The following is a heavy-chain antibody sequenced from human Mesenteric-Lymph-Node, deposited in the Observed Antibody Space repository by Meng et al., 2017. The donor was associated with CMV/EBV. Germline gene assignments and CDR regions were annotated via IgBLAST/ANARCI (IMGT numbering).Heavy chain of an antibody. CDR3: ARVDTNEEGNWFDP. CDR2: INPNSGGT. J-gene: IGHJ5*02. CDR1: GYTFTGYY. Sequence: ASVQVSCKASGYTFTGYYMRWVRQAPGQGLEWMGWINPNSGGTNYAQKFQGRVTITRDTSISTAYMELRSLRSDDTAVYYCARVDTNEEGNWFDPWGQGTLVTVSS. D-gene: IGHD5-18*01. V-gene: IGHV1-2*02.